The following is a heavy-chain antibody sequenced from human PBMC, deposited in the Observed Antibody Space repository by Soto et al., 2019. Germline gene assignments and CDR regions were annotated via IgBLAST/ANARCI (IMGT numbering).Heavy chain of an antibody. CDR1: RCPFSRYA. Sequence: VIFSCAASRCPFSRYAISCVHPAPGKGLEWVSAISGSGGSTYYADSVKGRFTISRDNSKNTLYLQMNSLRAEDTALYYCAKQSIVVVIDGYWGQGTLVNVAS. J-gene: IGHJ4*02. D-gene: IGHD3-22*01. CDR3: AKQSIVVVIDGY. CDR2: ISGSGGST. V-gene: IGHV3-23*01.